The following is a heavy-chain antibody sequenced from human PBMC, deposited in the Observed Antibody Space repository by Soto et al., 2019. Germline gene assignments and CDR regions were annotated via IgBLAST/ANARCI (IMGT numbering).Heavy chain of an antibody. CDR1: GYTFTSYD. CDR2: ISAYNGNT. D-gene: IGHD3-9*01. Sequence: ASVKVSCKASGYTFTSYDINWVRQAPGQGLEWMGWISAYNGNTNYAQKLQGRVTMTTDTSTSTAYMELRSLRSDDTAVYYCARGPYYYDILTGYPSPYYYGMDVWGQGTTVTVSS. J-gene: IGHJ6*02. V-gene: IGHV1-18*01. CDR3: ARGPYYYDILTGYPSPYYYGMDV.